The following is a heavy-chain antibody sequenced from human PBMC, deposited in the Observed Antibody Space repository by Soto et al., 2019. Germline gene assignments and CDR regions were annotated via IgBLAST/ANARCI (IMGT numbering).Heavy chain of an antibody. J-gene: IGHJ6*02. Sequence: PTLVNPTQTLTLTCTFSGFSLSTSGMCVSWIRQPPGKALEWLALIDWDDDKYYSTSLKTRLTISKDTSKNQVVLTMTNMDPVDTATYYCARIYGGVAARRRYYYYGMDVWGQGTTVTVSS. CDR2: IDWDDDK. CDR3: ARIYGGVAARRRYYYYGMDV. D-gene: IGHD6-6*01. CDR1: GFSLSTSGMC. V-gene: IGHV2-70*01.